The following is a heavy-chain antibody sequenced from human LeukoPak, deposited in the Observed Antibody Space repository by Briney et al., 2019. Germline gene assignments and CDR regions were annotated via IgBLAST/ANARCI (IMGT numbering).Heavy chain of an antibody. CDR2: ISDDGTTT. J-gene: IGHJ5*02. CDR3: ARDSRYYYGSGSYQPYWFDP. CDR1: GFTFNLYW. V-gene: IGHV3-74*01. D-gene: IGHD3-10*01. Sequence: GGSLRLSCAASGFTFNLYWIYWVRQAPGKGLEWLSRISDDGTTTNYADSVKGRFTISRDNAKNTLYLQMNSPRVDDTAVYYCARDSRYYYGSGSYQPYWFDPWGQGTLVTVSS.